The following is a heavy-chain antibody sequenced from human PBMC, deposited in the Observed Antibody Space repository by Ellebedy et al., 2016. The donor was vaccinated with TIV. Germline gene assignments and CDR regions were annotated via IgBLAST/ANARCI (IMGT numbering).Heavy chain of an antibody. CDR1: GFIVSSYY. Sequence: ETLSLTCAASGFIVSSYYMIWVRQAPGKGLEWVSAISGSGTNTHYTDSLRGRFTISRDNSKNTLYLQMDSLRAEDTAVYYCAQTNWGSGGFYGMDVWGQGTTVTVSS. D-gene: IGHD7-27*01. CDR3: AQTNWGSGGFYGMDV. J-gene: IGHJ6*02. CDR2: ISGSGTNT. V-gene: IGHV3-23*01.